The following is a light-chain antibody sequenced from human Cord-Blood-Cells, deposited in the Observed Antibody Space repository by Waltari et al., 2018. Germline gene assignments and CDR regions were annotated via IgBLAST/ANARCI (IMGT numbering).Light chain of an antibody. CDR3: CSYAGTDVV. V-gene: IGLV2-11*01. Sequence: QSALTQPRSVSGSPGQSVTISCTGTSSDVGGSNYVSWYQQHPGKAPILMIYDVSKRPSGVPDRFSGSKSGNTAARTISGLQAEDEADYYCCSYAGTDVVFGGGTKLTVL. CDR2: DVS. CDR1: SSDVGGSNY. J-gene: IGLJ2*01.